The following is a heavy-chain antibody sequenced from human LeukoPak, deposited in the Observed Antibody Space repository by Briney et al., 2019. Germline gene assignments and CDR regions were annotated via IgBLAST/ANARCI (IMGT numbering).Heavy chain of an antibody. CDR1: GYTFTSYD. CDR3: ARDLDYGDYNWFDP. Sequence: ASVKVSCKASGYTFTSYDINWVRQATGQGLEWMGWMNPNSGNTGYAQKFQGRVTMTRNTSISTAYMELSSLRSEDTAVYYCARDLDYGDYNWFDPWGQGTLVTVSS. V-gene: IGHV1-8*01. D-gene: IGHD4-17*01. J-gene: IGHJ5*02. CDR2: MNPNSGNT.